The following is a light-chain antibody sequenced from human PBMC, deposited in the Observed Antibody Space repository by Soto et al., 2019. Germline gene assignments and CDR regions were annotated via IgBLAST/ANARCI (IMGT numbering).Light chain of an antibody. CDR3: ASYSSLSALGV. J-gene: IGLJ3*02. CDR2: DVS. V-gene: IGLV2-14*03. CDR1: SSDIGAYDF. Sequence: QSALTQPASVSGSPGQSINLSCTGTSSDIGAYDFVSWYQQHPGKAPKLLIYDVSYRPSGVSNRFSGSKSANTASLTISGLQPEDEADYYCASYSSLSALGVFGGGTKLTVL.